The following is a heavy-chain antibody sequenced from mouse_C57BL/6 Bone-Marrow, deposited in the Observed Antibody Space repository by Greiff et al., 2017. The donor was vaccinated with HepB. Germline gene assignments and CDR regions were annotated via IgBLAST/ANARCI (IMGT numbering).Heavy chain of an antibody. CDR3: ARGGSYWYFDY. V-gene: IGHV1-18*01. Sequence: VQLQQSGPELVKPGASVKIPCKASGYTFTDYNMDWVKQSPGKSLEWIGDINPNNGGTTYNQKFKGKATLTVDKSSSTAYMELRSLTSEDSAVYYCARGGSYWYFDYWGTGTTVTVSS. D-gene: IGHD1-1*01. J-gene: IGHJ1*03. CDR2: INPNNGGT. CDR1: GYTFTDYN.